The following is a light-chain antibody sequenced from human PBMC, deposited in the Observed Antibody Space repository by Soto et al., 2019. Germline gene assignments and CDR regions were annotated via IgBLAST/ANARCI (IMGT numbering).Light chain of an antibody. CDR3: QRYDSFRT. J-gene: IGKJ1*01. V-gene: IGKV3-20*01. Sequence: EIVLTQSPGTLSLSPGERATLSCRASQSVRSNFLAWYKQKPGQAPRLLIYGASNRATGIPDRFSGSVSGTDFTLTITRLEPEDFAMYYCQRYDSFRTFGQGTKVDIK. CDR1: QSVRSNF. CDR2: GAS.